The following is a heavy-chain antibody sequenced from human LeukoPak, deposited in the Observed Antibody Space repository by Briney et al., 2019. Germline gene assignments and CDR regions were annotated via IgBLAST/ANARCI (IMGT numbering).Heavy chain of an antibody. D-gene: IGHD1-26*01. CDR3: AKDAERSGTYYFGWFDP. V-gene: IGHV3-74*01. CDR1: GFIFTKYW. CDR2: VNSDGSAT. Sequence: GGSLRLSCAASGFIFTKYWMHWVRQAPGKGLVWVSHVNSDGSATSYADSVKGRFTISRDNAKNSLYLQINSLRAEDTALYYCAKDAERSGTYYFGWFDPWGQGTLVTVSS. J-gene: IGHJ5*02.